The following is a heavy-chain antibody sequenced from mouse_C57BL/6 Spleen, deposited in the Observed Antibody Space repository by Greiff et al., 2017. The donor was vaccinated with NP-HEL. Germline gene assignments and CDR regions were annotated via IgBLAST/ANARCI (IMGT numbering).Heavy chain of an antibody. D-gene: IGHD1-1*01. CDR3: ARRGDYYGNAMDY. V-gene: IGHV1-80*01. CDR2: IYPGDGDT. CDR1: GYAFSSYW. J-gene: IGHJ4*01. Sequence: VQLQQSGAELVKPGASVKISCKASGYAFSSYWMNWVKQRPGKGLEWIGQIYPGDGDTNYNGKFKGKATLTADKSSSTAYMQLSSLTSEDSAVYFCARRGDYYGNAMDYWGQGTSVTVSS.